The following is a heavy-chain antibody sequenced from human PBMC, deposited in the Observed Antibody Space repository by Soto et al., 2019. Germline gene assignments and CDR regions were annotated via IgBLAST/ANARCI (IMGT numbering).Heavy chain of an antibody. CDR3: ATVWGQD. CDR1: DGSISSSSYY. J-gene: IGHJ4*02. Sequence: QLQLQESGPGLVKPSENQSLTSTVSDGSISSSSYYWGWLRQGPGKGLEWIGSIYCNGSTYYNPSHKSRVTISVDTSKYQFPLKLSSVTAAETAVYYCATVWGQDSGQGTLVTVSS. D-gene: IGHD3-16*01. V-gene: IGHV4-39*01. CDR2: IYCNGST.